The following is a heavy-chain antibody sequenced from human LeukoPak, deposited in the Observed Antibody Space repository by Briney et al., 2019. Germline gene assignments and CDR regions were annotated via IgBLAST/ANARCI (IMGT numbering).Heavy chain of an antibody. V-gene: IGHV4-34*01. D-gene: IGHD3-22*01. Sequence: SETLSLTCAVYGGSFSGYYWSWIRQPPGKGLEWIGEINHSGSTNYNPSLKSRVTISVDTSKNQFSLKLSSVTAADTAVYYCARSSGYFNEYYFDYWGQGTLVTVSS. CDR3: ARSSGYFNEYYFDY. J-gene: IGHJ4*02. CDR1: GGSFSGYY. CDR2: INHSGST.